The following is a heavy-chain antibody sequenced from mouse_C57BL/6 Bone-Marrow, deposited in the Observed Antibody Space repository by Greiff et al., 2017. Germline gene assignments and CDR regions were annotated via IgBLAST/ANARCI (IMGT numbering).Heavy chain of an antibody. CDR1: GYTFTDYY. Sequence: QVQLKESGAELVRPGASVKLSCKASGYTFTDYYINWVKQRPGQGLEWIARIYPGSGNTYYNEKFKGKATLTAEKSSSTAYMQLSSLTSEDSAVYFCARTVGYWGQGTTLTVSS. J-gene: IGHJ2*01. V-gene: IGHV1-76*01. CDR3: ARTVGY. CDR2: IYPGSGNT.